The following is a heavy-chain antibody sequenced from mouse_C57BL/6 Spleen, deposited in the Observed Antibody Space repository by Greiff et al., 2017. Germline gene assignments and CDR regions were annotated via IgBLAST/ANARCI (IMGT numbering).Heavy chain of an antibody. V-gene: IGHV1-42*01. Sequence: EVHLVESGPELVKPGASVKISCKASGYSFTGYYMNWVKQSPEKSLEWIGEINPSTGGTTYNQKFKAKATLTVDKSSSTAYMQLKSLTSEDSAVYYCAKGGILRSTYYYAMDYWGQGTSVTVSS. CDR1: GYSFTGYY. J-gene: IGHJ4*01. CDR2: INPSTGGT. D-gene: IGHD1-1*01. CDR3: AKGGILRSTYYYAMDY.